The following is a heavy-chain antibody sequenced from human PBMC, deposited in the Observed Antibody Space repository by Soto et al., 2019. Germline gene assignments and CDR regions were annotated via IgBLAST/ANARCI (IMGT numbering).Heavy chain of an antibody. Sequence: PGESLKLSCEAPGYSFSSSWISWVRQMPGKGLEWMGRIDPSDSYINYSPSFQGHITISADKSITAAYLQWSSLKASDTAIYYCARSVYCSAGSCYHLDYWGQGTLVAVSP. J-gene: IGHJ4*02. V-gene: IGHV5-10-1*01. CDR3: ARSVYCSAGSCYHLDY. CDR2: IDPSDSYI. D-gene: IGHD2-15*01. CDR1: GYSFSSSW.